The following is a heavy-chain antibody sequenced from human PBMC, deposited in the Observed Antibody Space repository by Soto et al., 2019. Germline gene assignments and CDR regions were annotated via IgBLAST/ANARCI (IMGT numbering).Heavy chain of an antibody. J-gene: IGHJ6*03. D-gene: IGHD5-12*01. Sequence: ASVKVSCKASGYTFASYDINWVRQATGQGLEWMGWMNPNSGNTGYAQKFQGRVTMTRNTSISTAYMELSSLRSEDTAVYYCARGQRGGYYYYYYYMDVWGKGTTVTVSS. V-gene: IGHV1-8*01. CDR3: ARGQRGGYYYYYYYMDV. CDR1: GYTFASYD. CDR2: MNPNSGNT.